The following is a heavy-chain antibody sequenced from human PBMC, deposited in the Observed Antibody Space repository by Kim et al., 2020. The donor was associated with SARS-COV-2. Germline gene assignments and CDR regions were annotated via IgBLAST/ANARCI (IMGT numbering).Heavy chain of an antibody. Sequence: GGSLRLSCTASGFTFGDYAMSWFRQAPGKGLEWVAFIRSKAYGGTTEYAASVEGRFTISRDDSKSIAYLQMHSLKTEDTAVYYCPRSYYGSGSYYHLRWFDPWGEGTLGTVSS. J-gene: IGHJ5*02. CDR1: GFTFGDYA. CDR2: IRSKAYGGTT. CDR3: PRSYYGSGSYYHLRWFDP. V-gene: IGHV3-49*03. D-gene: IGHD3-10*01.